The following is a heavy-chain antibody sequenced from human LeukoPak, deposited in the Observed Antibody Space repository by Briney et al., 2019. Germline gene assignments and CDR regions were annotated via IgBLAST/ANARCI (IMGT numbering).Heavy chain of an antibody. V-gene: IGHV3-7*01. J-gene: IGHJ3*02. Sequence: GGSLRLSCAASGSTFSNYWMHWVRQAPGRGLEYVANIKQGGSEKLYVDSVRGRFTISRDDAKNSLSLQMNSLRAEDTAVYYCARDSRYLSSIAARRAFDIWGQGTMVTVSS. D-gene: IGHD6-6*01. CDR2: IKQGGSEK. CDR3: ARDSRYLSSIAARRAFDI. CDR1: GSTFSNYW.